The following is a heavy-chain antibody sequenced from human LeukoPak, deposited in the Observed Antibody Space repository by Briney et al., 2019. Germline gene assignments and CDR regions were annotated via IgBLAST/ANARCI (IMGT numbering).Heavy chain of an antibody. CDR1: GFTFSSYA. CDR2: ISGSGGSI. Sequence: GGSERLSCAASGFTFSSYAMSWVSQAPGKGLKWVSAISGSGGSIYYTDSVKGRVTISRDNSKNTLYLQINSLRAEDTAVYYCAKDKADYDYVRGSVYCGQGALVSVSS. V-gene: IGHV3-23*01. J-gene: IGHJ4*02. CDR3: AKDKADYDYVRGSVY. D-gene: IGHD3-16*01.